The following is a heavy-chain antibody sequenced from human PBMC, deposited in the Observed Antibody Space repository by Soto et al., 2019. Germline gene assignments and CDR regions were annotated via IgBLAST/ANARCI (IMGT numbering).Heavy chain of an antibody. CDR3: ARRSQLYSSGSDAYYYYGMDV. J-gene: IGHJ6*02. V-gene: IGHV3-33*01. CDR1: GFTFSSYG. Sequence: VQLVESGGGVVQPGRSLRLSCAASGFTFSSYGMHWVRQAPGKGLEWVAVIWYDGSNKYYADSVKGRFTISRDNSKNTLYLQMNSLRAEDTAVYYCARRSQLYSSGSDAYYYYGMDVWGQGTTVTVSS. CDR2: IWYDGSNK. D-gene: IGHD6-19*01.